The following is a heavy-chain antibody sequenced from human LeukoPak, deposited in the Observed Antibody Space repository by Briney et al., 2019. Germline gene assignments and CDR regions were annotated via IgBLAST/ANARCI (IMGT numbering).Heavy chain of an antibody. CDR3: ARDGIIAASPHIWFDP. CDR1: GYTFTSYG. J-gene: IGHJ5*02. CDR2: ISAYNGNT. D-gene: IGHD6-6*01. V-gene: IGHV1-18*01. Sequence: GASVKVSCKASGYTFTSYGISWVRQAPGQGLEWMGWISAYNGNTNYAQKLQGRVTMTTDTSTSTGYMELRSLRSDDTAVYYCARDGIIAASPHIWFDPWGQGTLVTVSS.